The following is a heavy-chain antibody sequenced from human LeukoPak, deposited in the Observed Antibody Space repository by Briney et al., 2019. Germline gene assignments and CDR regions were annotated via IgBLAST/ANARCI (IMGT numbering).Heavy chain of an antibody. CDR3: ATTVPMVRGVTDY. CDR1: GGSISSSNW. V-gene: IGHV4-4*02. D-gene: IGHD3-10*01. J-gene: IGHJ4*02. Sequence: PSGTLSLTCAVSGGSISSSNWWSWVRQPPGKGLEWIGEIYHSGSTNYNPSLKSRVTISVDKSKNQFSLKLSSVTAADTAVYYCATTVPMVRGVTDYWGQGTLVTVSS. CDR2: IYHSGST.